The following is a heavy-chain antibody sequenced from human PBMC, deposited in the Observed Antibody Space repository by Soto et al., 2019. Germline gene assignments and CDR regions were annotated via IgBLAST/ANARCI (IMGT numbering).Heavy chain of an antibody. CDR2: FDPEDGET. V-gene: IGHV1-24*01. J-gene: IGHJ3*02. D-gene: IGHD2-8*01. CDR3: ATGGMVCEDAYDI. Sequence: KKALASVKVSCKVSGYTLTELSMHWVRQAPGKGLEWMGGFDPEDGETIYAQKFQGRVTMTEDTSTDTSYMELSSLRSEDTAVYYCATGGMVCEDAYDIWGQGTMVTVSS. CDR1: GYTLTELS.